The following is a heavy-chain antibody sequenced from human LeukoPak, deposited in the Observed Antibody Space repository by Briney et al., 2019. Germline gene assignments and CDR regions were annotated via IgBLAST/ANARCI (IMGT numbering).Heavy chain of an antibody. CDR2: LYYSGST. V-gene: IGHV4-59*04. J-gene: IGHJ4*02. CDR1: GGSISSYY. CDR3: ASDRSSWNPGAPY. D-gene: IGHD6-13*01. Sequence: SETLSLTCTVSGGSISSYYWSWIRQPPGKGLEWIGNLYYSGSTYYYPSFKSRVTISVDTSKNQFSLKLSSVTAADTAVYYCASDRSSWNPGAPYWGQGTLVTVSS.